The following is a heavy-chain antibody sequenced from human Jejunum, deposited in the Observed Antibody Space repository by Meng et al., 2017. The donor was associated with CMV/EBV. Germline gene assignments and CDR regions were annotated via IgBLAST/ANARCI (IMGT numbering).Heavy chain of an antibody. CDR3: VRGDGSIHASRLLDY. J-gene: IGHJ4*02. D-gene: IGHD2-15*01. V-gene: IGHV3-7*01. CDR1: GCSFSTYW. Sequence: GCSFSTYWMSWVRQAPGYGLQWLANIRQDGSDGYYVDSVRGRFTISRDNAQNSLYLQINSLRAEDSAVYYCVRGDGSIHASRLLDYWGQGTLVTVSS. CDR2: IRQDGSDG.